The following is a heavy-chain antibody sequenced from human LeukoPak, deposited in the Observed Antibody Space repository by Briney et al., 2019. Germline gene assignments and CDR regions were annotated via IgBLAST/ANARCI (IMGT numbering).Heavy chain of an antibody. Sequence: GGSLRLSCVASGFTFSTYWMYWVRQVPGEGLVWVSRINSDGSSTAYADSVKGRFTISRDNAKNTLYMKMNSLRAEDTAVYYCARPGGFSYGYYFDHWGQGALVTVSS. CDR2: INSDGSST. CDR3: ARPGGFSYGYYFDH. J-gene: IGHJ4*02. CDR1: GFTFSTYW. D-gene: IGHD5-18*01. V-gene: IGHV3-74*01.